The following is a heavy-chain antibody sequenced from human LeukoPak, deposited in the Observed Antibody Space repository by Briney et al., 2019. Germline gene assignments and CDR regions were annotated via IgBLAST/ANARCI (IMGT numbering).Heavy chain of an antibody. Sequence: ASVKVSCKASGYTFTNYGVSWVRQAPGQGLEWMGWISAYNGYTIYAQKLQGRVTMTTDTSTSTAYMELRSLRSDDTAVYYCARDWPNMIVVVNYDAFDIWGQGTMVTVSS. CDR2: ISAYNGYT. D-gene: IGHD3-22*01. J-gene: IGHJ3*02. V-gene: IGHV1-18*01. CDR1: GYTFTNYG. CDR3: ARDWPNMIVVVNYDAFDI.